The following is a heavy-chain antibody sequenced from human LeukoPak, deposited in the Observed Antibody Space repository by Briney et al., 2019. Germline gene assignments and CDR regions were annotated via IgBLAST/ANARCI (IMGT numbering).Heavy chain of an antibody. CDR2: INPNSGGT. D-gene: IGHD3-3*01. V-gene: IGHV1-2*02. CDR3: ARGSDDFWSGYSPSY. CDR1: GYAFTGYY. J-gene: IGHJ4*02. Sequence: ASVKVSCKASGYAFTGYYMHWVRQAPGQGLEWMGWINPNSGGTNYAQKFQGRVTMTRDTSISTAYMELSRLRSDDTAVYYCARGSDDFWSGYSPSYWGQGTLVTVSS.